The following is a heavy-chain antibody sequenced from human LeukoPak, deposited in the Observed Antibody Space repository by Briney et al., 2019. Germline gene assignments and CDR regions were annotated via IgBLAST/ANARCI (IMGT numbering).Heavy chain of an antibody. Sequence: SETLSLTCTVSGGSISSSSYYWGWIRQPPGTGLEWIGSIYYSGSTYYNPSLKSRVTISVDTSKNQFSLKLSSVTAADTAVYYCARSSEYYGMDVWGQGTTVTVSS. CDR1: GGSISSSSYY. J-gene: IGHJ6*02. CDR2: IYYSGST. CDR3: ARSSEYYGMDV. V-gene: IGHV4-39*01.